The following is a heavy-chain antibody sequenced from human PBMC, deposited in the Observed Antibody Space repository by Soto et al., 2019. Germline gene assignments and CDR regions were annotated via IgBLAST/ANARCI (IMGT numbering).Heavy chain of an antibody. Sequence: QVHLVQSGAEVKKPGASVKVSCKASGYTFTSYGITWVRQAPGQGLEWMGWISAHNGNTDYAQKVQGRVIVTTDTSTSTAYMELRSLISDDTAVYYCARGRYGDYWGQGALVTVSS. CDR1: GYTFTSYG. V-gene: IGHV1-18*01. D-gene: IGHD1-1*01. CDR3: ARGRYGDY. J-gene: IGHJ4*02. CDR2: ISAHNGNT.